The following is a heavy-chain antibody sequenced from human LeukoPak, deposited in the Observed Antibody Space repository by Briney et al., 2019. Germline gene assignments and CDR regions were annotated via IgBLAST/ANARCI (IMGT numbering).Heavy chain of an antibody. CDR1: GFTFSSYA. CDR2: ISGSGGNT. J-gene: IGHJ4*02. Sequence: GGSLRLSCAASGFTFSSYAMAWVRRAPQKGLEWVSGISGSGGNTYYADSVKGRFTISRDNSKNTLFLQMSSLRAEDTAVYYCGLEENDSPDYWGQGTLVTVSS. D-gene: IGHD3-22*01. CDR3: GLEENDSPDY. V-gene: IGHV3-23*01.